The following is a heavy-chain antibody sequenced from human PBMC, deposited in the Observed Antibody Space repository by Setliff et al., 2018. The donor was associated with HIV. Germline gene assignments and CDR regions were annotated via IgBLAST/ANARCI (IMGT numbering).Heavy chain of an antibody. D-gene: IGHD3-3*01. CDR1: GGSFSNYY. Sequence: PSETLSLTCAVYGGSFSNYYWSWIRQPPGKGLEWIGEINHSGSTNYNPSLKSRVSISGDTSKNQFSLKLSSVSAADTAVYYCARRGSSGDPWSGSHYLYYFDCWGQGTLVTVSS. V-gene: IGHV4-34*01. CDR2: INHSGST. J-gene: IGHJ4*02. CDR3: ARRGSSGDPWSGSHYLYYFDC.